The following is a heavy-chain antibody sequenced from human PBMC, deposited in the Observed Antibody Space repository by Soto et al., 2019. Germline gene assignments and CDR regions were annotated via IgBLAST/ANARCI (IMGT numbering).Heavy chain of an antibody. CDR1: GYTFTSYG. J-gene: IGHJ4*02. V-gene: IGHV1-18*01. CDR2: ISTYNGNT. Sequence: HVPLVQSGTEVKKPGASVKVSCKVSGYTFTSYGMSWMRQAPGQGLEWMGWISTYNGNTNYAQNLQGRVSMTTDTSTSTAYMELRSLRSDDTAVYYCASRSGTYPYYFDYWGQGTLVTVSS. CDR3: ASRSGTYPYYFDY. D-gene: IGHD1-26*01.